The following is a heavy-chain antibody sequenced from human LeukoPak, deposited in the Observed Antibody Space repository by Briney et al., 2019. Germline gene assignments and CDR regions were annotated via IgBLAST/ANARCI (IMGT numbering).Heavy chain of an antibody. J-gene: IGHJ4*02. CDR3: AKVVAATPSYFDY. D-gene: IGHD2-15*01. CDR1: GFTFSTNA. Sequence: PGGSLRLSCTTSGFTFSTNAIDWVRQAPGKGLEWVSAISGSGGSTYYADSVKGRFTISRDNSKNTLYLQMNSLRAEDTAVYYCAKVVAATPSYFDYWGQGTLVTVSS. CDR2: ISGSGGST. V-gene: IGHV3-23*01.